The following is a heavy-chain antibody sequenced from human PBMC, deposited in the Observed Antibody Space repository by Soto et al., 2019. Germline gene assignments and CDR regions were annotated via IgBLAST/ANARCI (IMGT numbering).Heavy chain of an antibody. D-gene: IGHD3-16*01. CDR3: AKGGWGAVLDY. CDR1: GFTFTTYP. Sequence: EVQLLESGGGLVQPGGSLRLSCAASGFTFTTYPMTWFRQAPGQGLEWVSSVSGDNTYYADFVKGRFTISRDNSKNTLYLQINNLGAEDTAVYYCAKGGWGAVLDYWGQGTLVIVSS. V-gene: IGHV3-23*01. J-gene: IGHJ4*02. CDR2: VSGDNT.